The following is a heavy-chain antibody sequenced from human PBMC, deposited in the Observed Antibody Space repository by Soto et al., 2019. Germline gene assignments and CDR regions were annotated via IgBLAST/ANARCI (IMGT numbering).Heavy chain of an antibody. V-gene: IGHV4-39*01. CDR2: IYYTGST. CDR3: ARSVARTIAAMDV. J-gene: IGHJ6*02. D-gene: IGHD6-13*01. Sequence: SETLSLTCSVSGGSISSDGYYWGWIRQPPGKGPEWIGTIYYTGSTDYTPSLKSRVTISVDTSKNQFSLKLTSMAAADTAVYYCARSVARTIAAMDVWGQGTTVTVSS. CDR1: GGSISSDGYY.